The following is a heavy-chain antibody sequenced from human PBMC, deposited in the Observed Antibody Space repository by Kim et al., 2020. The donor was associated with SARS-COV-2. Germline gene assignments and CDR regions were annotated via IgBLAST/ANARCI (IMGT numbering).Heavy chain of an antibody. CDR3: ARDERELGGGAFDI. D-gene: IGHD3-10*01. CDR1: GFTVSSNY. CDR2: IYSGGST. J-gene: IGHJ3*02. V-gene: IGHV3-53*01. Sequence: GGSLRLSCAASGFTVSSNYMSWVRQAPGKGLEWVSVIYSGGSTYYADSVKGRFTISRDNSKNTLYLQMNSLRAEDTAVYYCARDERELGGGAFDIWGQGTMVTVSS.